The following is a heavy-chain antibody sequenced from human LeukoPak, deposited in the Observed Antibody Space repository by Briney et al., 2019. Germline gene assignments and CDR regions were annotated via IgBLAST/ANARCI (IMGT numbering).Heavy chain of an antibody. CDR1: GFTFSSYS. D-gene: IGHD3-22*01. CDR2: ISSSSSTI. CDR3: ARDNYYDSSGSLPVDY. Sequence: GGSLRLSCAASGFTFSSYSMNWVRQAPGKGLEWVSYISSSSSTIYYADSVKGRFTISRDNAKNSRYLQMNSLRDEDTAVYYCARDNYYDSSGSLPVDYWGQGTLVTVSS. J-gene: IGHJ4*02. V-gene: IGHV3-48*02.